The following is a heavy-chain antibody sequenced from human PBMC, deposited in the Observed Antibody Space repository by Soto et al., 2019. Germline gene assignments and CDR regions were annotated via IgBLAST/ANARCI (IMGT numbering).Heavy chain of an antibody. CDR1: GYSVSSNSVA. V-gene: IGHV6-1*01. CDR2: TYYRSKWYN. Sequence: PSQTLSLTCAISGYSVSSNSVAWNWIRQSPSRGLEWLGRTYYRSKWYNDYAPSVKGRITINPDTSKNQLSLQLTSVTPEDTAVYFCARDEAAGWDYYYGLDVWGQGTTVTVSS. CDR3: ARDEAAGWDYYYGLDV. D-gene: IGHD3-9*01. J-gene: IGHJ6*02.